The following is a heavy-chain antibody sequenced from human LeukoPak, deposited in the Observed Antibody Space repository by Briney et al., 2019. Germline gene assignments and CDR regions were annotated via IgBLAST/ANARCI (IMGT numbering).Heavy chain of an antibody. D-gene: IGHD2-2*01. CDR3: ASLAPRYCSSTSCPPFDY. CDR2: ISSSGSTI. Sequence: GGSLRLSCAASGFTFSDYYMSWIRQAPGKGLEWVSYISSSGSTIYYADSVKGRFTISRDNAKNSLYLQMNSLRAEDTAVYYCASLAPRYCSSTSCPPFDYWGQGTPVTVSS. J-gene: IGHJ4*02. V-gene: IGHV3-11*04. CDR1: GFTFSDYY.